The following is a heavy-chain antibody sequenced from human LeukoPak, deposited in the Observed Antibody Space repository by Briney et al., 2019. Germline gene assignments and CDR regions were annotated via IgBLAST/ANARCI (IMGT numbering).Heavy chain of an antibody. Sequence: ASVKVSCKASGCTFTGYSIHWVRQAPGQGLEWMGWFNPNSGGTNYAQKFQDRVTMTRDTSINTAYMELSRLRFDDTAVYYCARGGGTISGVVDYWGQGTLVTVSS. CDR2: FNPNSGGT. D-gene: IGHD3-3*01. V-gene: IGHV1-2*02. CDR3: ARGGGTISGVVDY. J-gene: IGHJ4*02. CDR1: GCTFTGYS.